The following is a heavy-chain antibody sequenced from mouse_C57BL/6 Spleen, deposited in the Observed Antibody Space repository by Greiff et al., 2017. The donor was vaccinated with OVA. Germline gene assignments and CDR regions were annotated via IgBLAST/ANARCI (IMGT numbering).Heavy chain of an antibody. CDR3: TTMGYFDY. CDR2: IDPEDGDT. V-gene: IGHV14-1*01. CDR1: GFNIKDYY. J-gene: IGHJ2*01. Sequence: VQLQQSGAELVRPGASVKLSCTASGFNIKDYYMHWVKQRPEQGLEWIGRIDPEDGDTAYAPKFQGKATMNADTPSNTAYLQLSSLTSEDTAVDYWTTMGYFDYWGQGTTLTVSS.